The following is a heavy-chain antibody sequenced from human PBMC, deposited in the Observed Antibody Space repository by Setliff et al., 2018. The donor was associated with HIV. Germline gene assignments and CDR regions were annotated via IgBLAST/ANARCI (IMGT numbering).Heavy chain of an antibody. J-gene: IGHJ4*02. CDR2: IYSRGNT. CDR1: GGSITDYF. D-gene: IGHD6-13*01. CDR3: ARRATAGLFDY. V-gene: IGHV4-4*09. Sequence: SETLSLTCTVSGGSITDYFWSWIRQSPGKGLEWMGNIYSRGNTEYNPSLLNRFTMSLDTPRNKFSLKLSSVTAADTAVYYCARRATAGLFDYWGQGTLVTVSS.